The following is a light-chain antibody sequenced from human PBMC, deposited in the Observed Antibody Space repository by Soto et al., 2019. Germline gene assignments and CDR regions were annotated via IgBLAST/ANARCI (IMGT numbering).Light chain of an antibody. J-gene: IGKJ1*01. CDR2: AAS. Sequence: ERVMTQSPATLSVTPEDRDTLTCRASESVTSSLAWYQQKPGQPPRLLIYAASTRATDVPARFSGGGSETEFTLTISSLQSEDFAVYFRQQYNIWPLWTFAQGTKVDI. CDR3: QQYNIWPLWT. V-gene: IGKV3-15*01. CDR1: ESVTSS.